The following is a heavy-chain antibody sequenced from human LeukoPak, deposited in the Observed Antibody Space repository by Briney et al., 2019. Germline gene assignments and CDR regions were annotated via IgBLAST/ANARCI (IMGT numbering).Heavy chain of an antibody. V-gene: IGHV3-23*01. D-gene: IGHD1-26*01. CDR1: GFTFNTYA. CDR3: AKDLIVGXTTCLFDY. CDR2: ISVSGGST. Sequence: AGGSLRLSCAASGFTFNTYAMSWVRQAPGKGLEWVSAISVSGGSTYYADSVKGRFTISRDNSKNTLYLQMNSLRAEDTAVFYCAKDLIVGXTTCLFDYWGQGTLVTVSS. J-gene: IGHJ4*02.